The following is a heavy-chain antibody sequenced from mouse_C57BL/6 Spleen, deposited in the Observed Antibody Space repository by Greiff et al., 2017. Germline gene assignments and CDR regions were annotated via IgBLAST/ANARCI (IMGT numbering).Heavy chain of an antibody. CDR3: ARDGYGSENYFDY. J-gene: IGHJ2*01. CDR2: ISYDGSN. D-gene: IGHD1-1*01. Sequence: ESGPGLVKPSQSLSLTCSVTGYSITSGYYWNWIRQFPGNKLEWMGYISYDGSNNYNPSLKNRISITRDTSKNQFFLKLNSLTTEDTATYYCARDGYGSENYFDYWGQGTTLTVSS. CDR1: GYSITSGYY. V-gene: IGHV3-6*01.